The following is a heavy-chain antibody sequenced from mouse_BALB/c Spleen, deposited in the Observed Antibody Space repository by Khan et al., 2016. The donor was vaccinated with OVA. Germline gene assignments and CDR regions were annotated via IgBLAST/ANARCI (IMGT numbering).Heavy chain of an antibody. Sequence: QIQLVQSGAELAKPGASVKMSCKASGYTFINYWILWVKQRPGQGLEWIGYINPSTGYTEYHQNFKDKATLTADKSSSTAYMQLSSLTSEDSAVYDCARRGLRWDFDYWGQGTTLTVSS. D-gene: IGHD1-1*01. J-gene: IGHJ2*01. CDR3: ARRGLRWDFDY. CDR1: GYTFINYW. CDR2: INPSTGYT. V-gene: IGHV1-7*01.